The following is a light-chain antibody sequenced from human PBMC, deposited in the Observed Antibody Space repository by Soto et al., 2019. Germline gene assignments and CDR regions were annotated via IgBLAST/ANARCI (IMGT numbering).Light chain of an antibody. V-gene: IGKV1-39*01. CDR1: QAISTY. CDR3: QQSYSTPWT. J-gene: IGKJ1*01. CDR2: GAS. Sequence: DIQMTQSPSSLSASVGDRVTITCRTGQAISTYLNWYQQKPGNAPRLLIYGASSLQTGVPSRFSGSGSGAHFTLTISRLQPEDFATYFCQQSYSTPWTFGQGTKVEI.